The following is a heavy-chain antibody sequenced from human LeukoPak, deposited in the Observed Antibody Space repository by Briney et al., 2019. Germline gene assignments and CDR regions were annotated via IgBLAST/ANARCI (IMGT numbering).Heavy chain of an antibody. CDR1: GFTFSSYA. D-gene: IGHD3-22*01. Sequence: ARGSLRLSCAASGFTFSSYAMNWVRQAPGKGLEWVSGISGSGGTTYYADSVQGRFTISRDNSKNTLYVQMNSLRADDTAIYYCVKDSYYYDNSGYYYVKDHWGQGTLVTVSS. CDR2: ISGSGGTT. J-gene: IGHJ4*02. CDR3: VKDSYYYDNSGYYYVKDH. V-gene: IGHV3-23*01.